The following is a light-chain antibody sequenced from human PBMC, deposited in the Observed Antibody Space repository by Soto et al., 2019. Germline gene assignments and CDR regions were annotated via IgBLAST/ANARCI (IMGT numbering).Light chain of an antibody. Sequence: QSALTQPRSVSGSPGQSVTISCTGTSSDVGGYNYVSWYQQYPGKAPKVMIYDVSERPSEVPVRFSGSKSGNTASLTISGLQAEDEAEYFCCSYSGSDSLLFGGGTQLTVL. V-gene: IGLV2-11*01. CDR2: DVS. CDR1: SSDVGGYNY. J-gene: IGLJ2*01. CDR3: CSYSGSDSLL.